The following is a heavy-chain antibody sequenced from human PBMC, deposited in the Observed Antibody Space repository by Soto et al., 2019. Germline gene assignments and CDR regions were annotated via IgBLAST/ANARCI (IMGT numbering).Heavy chain of an antibody. CDR1: GYDFTTYG. J-gene: IGHJ4*02. V-gene: IGHV1-18*01. CDR2: ISAHNGNT. D-gene: IGHD1-1*01. Sequence: QVHLVQSGAEVKKPGASVKVSCKGSGYDFTTYGITWVRQAPGQGLEWMAWISAHNGNTDYAQKLQGRVTVTRDTSTSTAYMELRSLRSADTAVYYCERGRYGDYWGQGALVTVSS. CDR3: ERGRYGDY.